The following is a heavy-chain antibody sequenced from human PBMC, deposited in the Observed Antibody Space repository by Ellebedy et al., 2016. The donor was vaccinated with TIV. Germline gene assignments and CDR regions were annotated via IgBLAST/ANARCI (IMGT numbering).Heavy chain of an antibody. J-gene: IGHJ4*02. Sequence: PGGSLRLSCAASGFSFSSYGMHWVRQSPGKGLEWMAFIWYDGTDESYAESVEGRFSISRDNSKNTLYLHMKGLRAEDTAIYYCARDSRGRWTPFDHWGQGTVVAVSS. CDR1: GFSFSSYG. CDR3: ARDSRGRWTPFDH. V-gene: IGHV3-33*01. CDR2: IWYDGTDE. D-gene: IGHD4-23*01.